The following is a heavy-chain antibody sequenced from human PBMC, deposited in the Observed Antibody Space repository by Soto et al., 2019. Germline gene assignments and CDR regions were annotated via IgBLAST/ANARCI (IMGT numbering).Heavy chain of an antibody. CDR1: GGSISSGVYY. CDR3: ARDSSAPAGAYFYYGMDV. D-gene: IGHD6-25*01. CDR2: IYYSGST. J-gene: IGHJ6*02. Sequence: QVQLQESGPGLVKPSQTLSLTCTVSGGSISSGVYYWSWIRQHPGKGLEWIGYIYYSGSTYYNPSLHRRVPISVDTSKNQFSLKLSSVTAADTAVYYCARDSSAPAGAYFYYGMDVWGQGTTVTVSS. V-gene: IGHV4-31*03.